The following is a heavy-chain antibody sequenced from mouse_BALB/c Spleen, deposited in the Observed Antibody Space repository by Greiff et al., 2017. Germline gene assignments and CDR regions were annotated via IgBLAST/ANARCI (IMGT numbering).Heavy chain of an antibody. CDR1: GYTFSSYW. CDR2: ILPGSGST. Sequence: QVQLQQSGAELMKPGASVKISCKATGYTFSSYWIEWVKQRPGHGLEWIGEILPGSGSTNYNEKFKGKATFTADTSSNTAYMQLSSLTSEDSAVFYCARKTTLVSYYFDYWGQGTTLTVSS. CDR3: ARKTTLVSYYFDY. D-gene: IGHD1-1*01. V-gene: IGHV1-9*01. J-gene: IGHJ2*01.